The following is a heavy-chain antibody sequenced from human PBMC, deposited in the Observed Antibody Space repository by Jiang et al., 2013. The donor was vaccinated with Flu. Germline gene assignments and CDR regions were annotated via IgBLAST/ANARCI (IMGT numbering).Heavy chain of an antibody. V-gene: IGHV1-18*01. CDR3: ARHGTRTLYFTDAFDI. J-gene: IGHJ3*02. CDR1: GYTFTNFG. Sequence: SGAEVKKPGASVRVSCKASGYTFTNFGISWVRQAPGQGLEWMGWISTYNGDTKYAQKSQGRVTMTTDTSTNTAYMELRSLRSDDTAVYFCARHGTRTLYFTDAFDIWGQGTMVTVSS. D-gene: IGHD2-8*01. CDR2: ISTYNGDT.